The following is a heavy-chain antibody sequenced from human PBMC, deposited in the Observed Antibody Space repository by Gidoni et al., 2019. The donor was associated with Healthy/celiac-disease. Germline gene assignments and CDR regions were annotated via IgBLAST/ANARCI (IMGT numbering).Heavy chain of an antibody. V-gene: IGHV4-4*02. CDR1: GGSISSSNC. CDR2: IYHSGCS. CDR3: ARDCTSCSDLSFDY. J-gene: IGHJ4*02. Sequence: QVQLQESGPGLVKPSGTLSLTCAVSGGSISSSNCWSWVRQPPGKGLEWIGEIYHSGCSNYNPSLKSRVTISVDKSKNQFSLKLSSVTAADTAVYYCARDCTSCSDLSFDYWGQGTLVTVSS. D-gene: IGHD2-2*01.